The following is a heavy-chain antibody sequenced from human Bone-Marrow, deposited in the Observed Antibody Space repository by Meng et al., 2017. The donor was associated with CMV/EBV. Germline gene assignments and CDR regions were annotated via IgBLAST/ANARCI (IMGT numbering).Heavy chain of an antibody. Sequence: GGSLRLSCAASGFTFSSYAMHWVRQAPGKGLEWVAVISYDGSNKYYADSVKGRFTISRDNSKNTLYLQMNSLRAEDTAVYYCARLDPGTIDYWGQGTLVTVSS. J-gene: IGHJ4*02. V-gene: IGHV3-30-3*01. CDR1: GFTFSSYA. D-gene: IGHD1-1*01. CDR2: ISYDGSNK. CDR3: ARLDPGTIDY.